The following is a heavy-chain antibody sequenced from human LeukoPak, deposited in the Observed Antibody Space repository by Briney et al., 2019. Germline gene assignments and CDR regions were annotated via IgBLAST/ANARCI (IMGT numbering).Heavy chain of an antibody. V-gene: IGHV4-39*07. CDR3: ARGLWFGELSSYYYYYMDV. J-gene: IGHJ6*03. CDR2: IYYSGST. D-gene: IGHD3-10*01. Sequence: SETLSLTCTVSGGSISSSSYYWGWIRQPPGKGLEWIGSIYYSGSTYYNPSLKSRVTISVDTSKNQFSLRLSSVTAADTAVYYCARGLWFGELSSYYYYYMDVWGKGTTVTISS. CDR1: GGSISSSSYY.